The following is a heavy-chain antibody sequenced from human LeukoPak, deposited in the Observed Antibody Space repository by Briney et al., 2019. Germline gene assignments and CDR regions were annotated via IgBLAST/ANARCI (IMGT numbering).Heavy chain of an antibody. CDR2: TRDKARSYRT. V-gene: IGHV3-72*01. CDR1: GVTLSDHH. CDR3: ARDGGEGDNSAFDI. Sequence: GGSLRLSCAASGVTLSDHHVDWVRQAPGKGLEWIGRTRDKARSYRTEYAASVDGRFSISRDDSKNAVYLQMNSLKTEDTAVHYCARDGGEGDNSAFDIWGQGTVVTVSS. J-gene: IGHJ3*02. D-gene: IGHD3-16*01.